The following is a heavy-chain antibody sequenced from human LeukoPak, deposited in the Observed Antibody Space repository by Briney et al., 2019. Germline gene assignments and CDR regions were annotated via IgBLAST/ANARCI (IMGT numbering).Heavy chain of an antibody. J-gene: IGHJ4*02. Sequence: GGSLRLSCAASGFGFMNARMIWVRQAPGKGLEWVGRIKSNADGGTPDYAAPARGRFTISRDDSKNTLYLQMNSLKTEDTAVYYCTTFYHEYSPYWGRGTLVTVSS. V-gene: IGHV3-15*01. D-gene: IGHD2/OR15-2a*01. CDR1: GFGFMNAR. CDR2: IKSNADGGTP. CDR3: TTFYHEYSPY.